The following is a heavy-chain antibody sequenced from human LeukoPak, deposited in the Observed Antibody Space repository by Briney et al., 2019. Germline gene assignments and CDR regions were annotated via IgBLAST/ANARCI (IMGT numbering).Heavy chain of an antibody. V-gene: IGHV3-20*04. Sequence: GGSLRLSCAASGFTFSSYWMSWVRQAPGKGLEWVSGINWNGGSTGYADSVKGRFTISRDNAKNSLYLQMNSLRAEDTALYYCARVWRAYRWSGYYTYFDYWGQGTLVTVSS. J-gene: IGHJ4*02. CDR3: ARVWRAYRWSGYYTYFDY. CDR2: INWNGGST. D-gene: IGHD3-3*01. CDR1: GFTFSSYW.